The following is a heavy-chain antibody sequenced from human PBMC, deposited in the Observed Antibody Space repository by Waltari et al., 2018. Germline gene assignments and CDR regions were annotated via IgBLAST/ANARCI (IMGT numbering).Heavy chain of an antibody. CDR3: ARLRADTGHYEFDY. CDR1: GGSFSGYY. CDR2: INHSGST. Sequence: QVQLQQWGAGLLKPSETLSLTCAVYGGSFSGYYWSWIRQPPGKGLEWIGEINHSGSTNYNPSLKSRVTISVDTSKNQFSLKLSSVTAADTAVYYCARLRADTGHYEFDYWGQGTLVTVSS. V-gene: IGHV4-34*01. J-gene: IGHJ4*02. D-gene: IGHD3-9*01.